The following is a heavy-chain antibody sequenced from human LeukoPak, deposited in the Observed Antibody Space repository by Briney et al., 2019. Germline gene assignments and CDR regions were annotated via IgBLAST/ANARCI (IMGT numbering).Heavy chain of an antibody. Sequence: ASVKVSCKASGYTFTSYGISWVRQAPGQGLEWMGWISAYNGNTNYAQKLQGRVTMTTDTSTSTAYMELRSLRSDDTAVYYCARPGGSGYSYGYDDYWGQGTLVTVYS. D-gene: IGHD5-18*01. CDR2: ISAYNGNT. CDR1: GYTFTSYG. CDR3: ARPGGSGYSYGYDDY. J-gene: IGHJ4*02. V-gene: IGHV1-18*01.